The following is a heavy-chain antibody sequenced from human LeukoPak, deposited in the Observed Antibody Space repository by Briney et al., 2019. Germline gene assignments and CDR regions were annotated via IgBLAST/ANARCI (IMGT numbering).Heavy chain of an antibody. CDR1: GYTFTSYD. Sequence: ASVKVSCKASGYTFTSYDINWVRQATGQGLEWTGWMNPNSGNTGYAQKFQGRVTMTRNTSISTAYMELSSLRSEDTAVYYCARVLRYFDWLFPLSYWGQGTLVTVSS. D-gene: IGHD3-9*01. J-gene: IGHJ4*02. CDR3: ARVLRYFDWLFPLSY. V-gene: IGHV1-8*01. CDR2: MNPNSGNT.